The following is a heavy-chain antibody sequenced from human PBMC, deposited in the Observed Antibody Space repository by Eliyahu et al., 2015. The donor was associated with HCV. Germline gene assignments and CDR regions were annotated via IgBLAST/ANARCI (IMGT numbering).Heavy chain of an antibody. Sequence: EVQLVESGGGLVKPGRSLRLSCTASGFTFGDYAMSWFRQAPGKGLEWVGFIRSKTYGGTTEYAASVKGRFTISRDDSKSIAYLQMNSLKTEDTAVYYCTRDRIAATLDAFDIWGQGTMVTVSS. J-gene: IGHJ3*02. CDR3: TRDRIAATLDAFDI. CDR2: IRSKTYGGTT. D-gene: IGHD2-15*01. CDR1: GFTFGDYA. V-gene: IGHV3-49*05.